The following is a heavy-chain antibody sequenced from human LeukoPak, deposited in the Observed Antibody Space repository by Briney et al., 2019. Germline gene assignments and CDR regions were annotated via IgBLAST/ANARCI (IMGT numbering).Heavy chain of an antibody. CDR1: GYTFTSYA. J-gene: IGHJ4*02. D-gene: IGHD2-15*01. CDR3: ATGYSTKVVQGFDY. Sequence: ASVKVSCKASGYTFTSYAMHWVRQAPGQRLEWMGWINAGNGNTKYSQKFQGRVTITRDTSTDTAYMELSSLRSEDTAVYYCATGYSTKVVQGFDYWGQGTLVTVSS. V-gene: IGHV1-3*01. CDR2: INAGNGNT.